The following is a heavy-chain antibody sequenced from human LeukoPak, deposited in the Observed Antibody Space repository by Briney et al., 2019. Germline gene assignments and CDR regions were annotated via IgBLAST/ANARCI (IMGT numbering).Heavy chain of an antibody. CDR2: IYYSGST. CDR3: ARHAADSSSPDEFDY. V-gene: IGHV4-39*01. CDR1: GGSISSSSYY. D-gene: IGHD6-6*01. J-gene: IGHJ4*02. Sequence: KASETLSLTCTVSGGSISSSSYYWGWIRQPPGKGLEWIGSIYYSGSTYYNPSLKSRVTISVDTSKNQFSLKLSSVTAAETAVYYCARHAADSSSPDEFDYWGQGTLVTVSS.